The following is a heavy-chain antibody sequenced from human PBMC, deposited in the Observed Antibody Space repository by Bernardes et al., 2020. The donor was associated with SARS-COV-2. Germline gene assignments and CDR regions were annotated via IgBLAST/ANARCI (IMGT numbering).Heavy chain of an antibody. CDR2: VTPSGGN. V-gene: IGHV4-34*01. Sequence: SETLSLTCGASGGSFGSYWKSWIRQYPGKGLEWIGEVTPSGGNKYNPSLKSRVIISADTSKNQFSLRLNSVTAADSGIYYCAGHPVDFVYWGQGTLVIVSS. D-gene: IGHD2-15*01. CDR3: AGHPVDFVY. J-gene: IGHJ4*02. CDR1: GGSFGSYW.